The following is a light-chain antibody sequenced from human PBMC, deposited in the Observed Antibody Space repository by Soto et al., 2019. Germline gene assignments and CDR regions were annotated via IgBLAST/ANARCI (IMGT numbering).Light chain of an antibody. V-gene: IGKV2-28*01. CDR2: LGS. CDR3: MQALQTPLT. CDR1: QSLLHSNGYNY. Sequence: DIVMTQSPLSLPVTPGEPAPISCRSSQSLLHSNGYNYLDWYLQKPGQSPQLLIYLGSNRASGVPDRFSGSGSGTDFTLKISRVEAEDVGVYYCMQALQTPLTFRGGTTVDIK. J-gene: IGKJ4*01.